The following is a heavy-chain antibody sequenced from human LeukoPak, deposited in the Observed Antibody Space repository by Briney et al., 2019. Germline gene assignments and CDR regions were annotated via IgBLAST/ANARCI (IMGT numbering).Heavy chain of an antibody. CDR2: IRYDGNNK. D-gene: IGHD3-10*02. Sequence: GGSLRLSCAASGFTFSSYGMHWVRQAPGKGLEWVAFIRYDGNNKYYADSVKGRFTISRDNSKNTLYLQMNSLRAEDTAVYYCAELGITMIGGVWGKGTTATISS. J-gene: IGHJ6*04. V-gene: IGHV3-30*02. CDR1: GFTFSSYG. CDR3: AELGITMIGGV.